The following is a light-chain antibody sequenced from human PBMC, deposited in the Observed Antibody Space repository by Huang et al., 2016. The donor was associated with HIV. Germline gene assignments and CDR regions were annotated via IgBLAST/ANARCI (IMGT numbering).Light chain of an antibody. Sequence: IVLTQSPATLSLSPGERATLSCRASQGVGNYLAWYQQKPGQAPRLLIYDASNRATGIPARFSGSGSGTHFTLTISSLEPEDFVVYYCHQRSTFGQGTRLEMK. V-gene: IGKV3D-11*01. CDR2: DAS. CDR1: QGVGNY. J-gene: IGKJ5*01. CDR3: HQRST.